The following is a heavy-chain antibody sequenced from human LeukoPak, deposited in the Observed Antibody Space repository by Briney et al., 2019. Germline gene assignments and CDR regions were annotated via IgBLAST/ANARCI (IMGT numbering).Heavy chain of an antibody. Sequence: PGGSLRLSCAASGFTFDDYTIHWVRQAPGKGLGWVSLISWDGTGTYYADSVKGRFTISRETTRDALYLQMNSLRTEETAFYYFAKDAGVLASLTLYCHYWGQGPVVRVS. CDR2: ISWDGTGT. CDR1: GFTFDDYT. J-gene: IGHJ4*02. V-gene: IGHV3-43*01. CDR3: AKDAGVLASLTLYCHY. D-gene: IGHD2-15*01.